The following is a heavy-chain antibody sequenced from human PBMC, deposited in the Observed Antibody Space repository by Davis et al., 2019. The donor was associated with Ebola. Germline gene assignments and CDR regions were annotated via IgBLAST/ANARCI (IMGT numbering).Heavy chain of an antibody. J-gene: IGHJ6*02. CDR3: ARGSAYYYGSGSYRGYGMDV. Sequence: SETLSLTCTVSGGSISSYYWSWIRQPPGKGLEWIGYIYYSGSTNYNPSLKRRVTISVDTSKNQFSLKLSSVTAAGTAVYYCARGSAYYYGSGSYRGYGMDVWGQGTTVTVSS. CDR1: GGSISSYY. D-gene: IGHD3-10*01. CDR2: IYYSGST. V-gene: IGHV4-59*01.